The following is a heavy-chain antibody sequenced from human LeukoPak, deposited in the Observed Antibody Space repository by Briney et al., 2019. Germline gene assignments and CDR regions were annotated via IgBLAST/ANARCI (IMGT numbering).Heavy chain of an antibody. J-gene: IGHJ4*02. D-gene: IGHD6-19*01. V-gene: IGHV4-39*07. CDR1: GRSISSSSYY. CDR3: ARDPGSSGPDY. CDR2: INYRGST. Sequence: SETLSLTCTVSGRSISSSSYYWGWIRQPPGKGLEWIGSINYRGSTYYNPSLKIRVTISVDTSKNQFSLKLSSVTAADTAVYYCARDPGSSGPDYWGQGTLVTVSS.